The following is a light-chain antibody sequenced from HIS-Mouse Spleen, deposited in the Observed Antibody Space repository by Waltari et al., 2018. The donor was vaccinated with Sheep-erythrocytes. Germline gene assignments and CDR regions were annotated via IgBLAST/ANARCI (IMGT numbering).Light chain of an antibody. V-gene: IGKV1-13*02. CDR3: QQYYSFPQT. Sequence: AIQLTQSPSSLSASVGDRVTITCRASQGISSALAWYQQKPGKAPKLLIYDASTLQSGVPSRFSGSGSGTDFTLTISCLQSEDFATYYCQQYYSFPQTFGQGTKVEIK. CDR1: QGISSA. J-gene: IGKJ1*01. CDR2: DAS.